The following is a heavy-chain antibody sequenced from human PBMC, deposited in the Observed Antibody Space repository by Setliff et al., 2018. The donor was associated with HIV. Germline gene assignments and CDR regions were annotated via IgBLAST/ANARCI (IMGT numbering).Heavy chain of an antibody. D-gene: IGHD3-16*02. CDR3: ARGLDVWGTYRYRNYFDY. CDR2: INHGGST. Sequence: PSETLSLTCAVYGGSFSDYYWSWIRQSPGRGLEWIGEINHGGSTIYNPSLKSRVTISIDTSKNQFSLNLTSVTAADTAIYYCARGLDVWGTYRYRNYFDYWGQGTPVTVSS. J-gene: IGHJ4*02. CDR1: GGSFSDYY. V-gene: IGHV4-34*01.